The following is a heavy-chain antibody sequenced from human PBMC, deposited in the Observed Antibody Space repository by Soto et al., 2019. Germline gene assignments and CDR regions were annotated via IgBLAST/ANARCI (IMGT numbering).Heavy chain of an antibody. CDR1: GDSITSNTYY. CDR2: IYHIENT. J-gene: IGHJ4*02. V-gene: IGHV4-39*01. CDR3: ERLRVPNYYFDF. Sequence: SETLSLTCTVSGDSITSNTYYWGWIRQPPGKGLEWIGNIYHIENTFYNESLKSRVAISVDTSKSQFSLILRSVTAADTAVYYCERLRVPNYYFDFWGQGALVTVSS. D-gene: IGHD1-7*01.